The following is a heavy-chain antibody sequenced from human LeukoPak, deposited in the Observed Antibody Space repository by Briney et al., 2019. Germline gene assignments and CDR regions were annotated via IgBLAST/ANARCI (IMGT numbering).Heavy chain of an antibody. D-gene: IGHD2-21*02. Sequence: PGGSLRLSCTVSGFTVSSNSMSWVRQAPGKGLEWVSFIYSDNTHYSDSVKGRFTISRDNSKNTLYLQMNSLRAEDTAVYYCARGKQVVHIVVVTALYYFDYWGQGTLVTISS. V-gene: IGHV3-66*03. J-gene: IGHJ4*02. CDR3: ARGKQVVHIVVVTALYYFDY. CDR1: GFTVSSNS. CDR2: IYSDNT.